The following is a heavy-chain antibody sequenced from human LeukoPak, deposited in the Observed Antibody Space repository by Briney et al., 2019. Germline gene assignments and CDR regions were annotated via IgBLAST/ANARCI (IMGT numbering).Heavy chain of an antibody. Sequence: SETLSLTCTVSGGSISSYYWSWIRQPPGKELEWIGYIYYSGSTNYNPSLKSRVTISVDTSKNQFSLKLSSVTAADTAVYYCARSYGGNFDYWGQGTLVTVSS. CDR2: IYYSGST. CDR3: ARSYGGNFDY. J-gene: IGHJ4*02. V-gene: IGHV4-59*08. CDR1: GGSISSYY. D-gene: IGHD4-23*01.